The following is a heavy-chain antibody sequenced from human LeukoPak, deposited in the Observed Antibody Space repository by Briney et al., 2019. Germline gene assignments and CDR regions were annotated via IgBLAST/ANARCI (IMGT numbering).Heavy chain of an antibody. Sequence: VASVKVSCKVSGYTLTELSMHWVRQAPGKGLEWMGGFDPEDGETIYAQRFQGRVTMTEDTSTDTAYMELSSLRSEDAAVYYCATESSSTVYNWNYLGAIDYWGQGTLVTVSS. CDR1: GYTLTELS. V-gene: IGHV1-24*01. J-gene: IGHJ4*02. D-gene: IGHD1-7*01. CDR3: ATESSSTVYNWNYLGAIDY. CDR2: FDPEDGET.